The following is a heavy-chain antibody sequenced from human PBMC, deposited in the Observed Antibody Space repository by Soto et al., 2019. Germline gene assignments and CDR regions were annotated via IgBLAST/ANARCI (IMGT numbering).Heavy chain of an antibody. J-gene: IGHJ4*02. D-gene: IGHD5-18*01. Sequence: ASVKVSCKASGGSFSSYAISWVRQAPGQGLEWMGGIIPIFGTANYAQKFQGRVTITADKSTSTAYMELNSLRDEDTAVYYCARDLSYGQIWGQGTLVTVSS. V-gene: IGHV1-69*06. CDR1: GGSFSSYA. CDR3: ARDLSYGQI. CDR2: IIPIFGTA.